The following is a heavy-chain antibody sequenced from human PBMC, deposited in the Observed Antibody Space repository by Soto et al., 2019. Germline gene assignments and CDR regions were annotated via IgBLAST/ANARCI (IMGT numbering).Heavy chain of an antibody. J-gene: IGHJ6*03. CDR2: INHSGST. V-gene: IGHV4-34*01. D-gene: IGHD2-8*01. Sequence: QVQLQQWGAGLLKPSETLSLTCAVYGGSFSGYYWSWIRQPPGKGLEWIGEINHSGSTNYNPSLKSRVTISVDTSKNQFSLKLSSVTAADTAVYYCARGSIGTPRILYEWCMLYRPRYYYYMDVWGKGTTVTVSS. CDR3: ARGSIGTPRILYEWCMLYRPRYYYYMDV. CDR1: GGSFSGYY.